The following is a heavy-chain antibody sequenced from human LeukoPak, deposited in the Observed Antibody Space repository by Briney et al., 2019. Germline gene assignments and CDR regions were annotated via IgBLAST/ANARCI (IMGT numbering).Heavy chain of an antibody. D-gene: IGHD6-13*01. CDR1: GFTFSSYW. J-gene: IGHJ5*02. CDR3: AREGLIAANPYNWFDP. Sequence: GGSLRLSCAASGFTFSSYWMHWVRQAPGKGLEWVSSISSSSSYIYYADSVKGRFTISRDNAKNSLYLQMNSLRAEDTAVYYCAREGLIAANPYNWFDPWGQGTLVTVSS. V-gene: IGHV3-21*01. CDR2: ISSSSSYI.